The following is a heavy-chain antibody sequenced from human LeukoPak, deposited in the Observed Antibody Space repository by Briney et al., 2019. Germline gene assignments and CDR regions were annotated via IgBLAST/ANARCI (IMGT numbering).Heavy chain of an antibody. J-gene: IGHJ4*02. CDR3: ATRSVVRGVIRDY. V-gene: IGHV5-51*01. Sequence: GESLQISCKGSGYSFTSYWIGWVRQMPGKGLEWMGIIYPGDSDTRYSPSFQGQVTISADKSISTAYLQWSSLKASDTAMYYCATRSVVRGVIRDYWGQGTLVTVSS. CDR1: GYSFTSYW. CDR2: IYPGDSDT. D-gene: IGHD3-10*01.